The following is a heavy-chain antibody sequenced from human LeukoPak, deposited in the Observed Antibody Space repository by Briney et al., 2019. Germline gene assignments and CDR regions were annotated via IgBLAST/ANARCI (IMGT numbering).Heavy chain of an antibody. CDR3: ARDLRYCSGGSCYSGFDY. D-gene: IGHD2-15*01. CDR2: IYYSGST. Sequence: SETLSLTCTVSGGSIRSYYWSWIRQPPGKGLEWIGYIYYSGSTNYNPSLKSRVTISVDTSKNQFSLKLRSVTTADTAVYYCARDLRYCSGGSCYSGFDYWGQGTLVTVSS. V-gene: IGHV4-59*01. CDR1: GGSIRSYY. J-gene: IGHJ4*02.